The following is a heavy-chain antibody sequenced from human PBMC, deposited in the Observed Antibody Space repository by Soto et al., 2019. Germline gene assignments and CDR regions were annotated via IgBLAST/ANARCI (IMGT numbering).Heavy chain of an antibody. Sequence: GASVKVSCKASGYTFTGYYMHWVRQAPGQGLEWMGWINPNSGGTNYAQKFQGRVTMTRDTSISTAYMELSGLRSDDTAVYYCARPSIAAAAAILYYYYGMDVWGQGTTVTVSS. CDR1: GYTFTGYY. D-gene: IGHD6-13*01. CDR2: INPNSGGT. V-gene: IGHV1-2*02. CDR3: ARPSIAAAAAILYYYYGMDV. J-gene: IGHJ6*02.